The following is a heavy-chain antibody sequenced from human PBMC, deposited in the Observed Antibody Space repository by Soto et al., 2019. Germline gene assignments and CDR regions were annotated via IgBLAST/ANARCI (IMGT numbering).Heavy chain of an antibody. J-gene: IGHJ4*02. CDR2: FYYSGST. CDR3: ARHRGIAARMDYFDY. D-gene: IGHD6-6*01. CDR1: GGSISSSSYY. Sequence: SETLSLTCTVSGGSISSSSYYWGWIRQPPGKGLEWIGSFYYSGSTYYNPSLKSRVTISVDTSKNQFSLKLSSVTAADTAVYYCARHRGIAARMDYFDYWGQGTLVTVSS. V-gene: IGHV4-39*01.